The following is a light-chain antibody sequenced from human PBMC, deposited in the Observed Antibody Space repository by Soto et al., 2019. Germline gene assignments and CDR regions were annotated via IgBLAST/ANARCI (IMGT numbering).Light chain of an antibody. CDR2: DVS. V-gene: IGLV2-14*01. CDR1: SSDVGGYNY. Sequence: QSALTQPASVSGSPGQSIAISCTGTSSDVGGYNYVSWYQQHPGKAPKVMIYDVSNRPSGVSDRFSGSKSGNTASLTISGLQADDDSDYYCSSYTSGSLYVFGTGTKVTVL. J-gene: IGLJ1*01. CDR3: SSYTSGSLYV.